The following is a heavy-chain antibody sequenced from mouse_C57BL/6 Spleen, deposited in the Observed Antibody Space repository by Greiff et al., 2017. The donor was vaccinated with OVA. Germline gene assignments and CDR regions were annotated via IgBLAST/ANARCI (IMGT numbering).Heavy chain of an antibody. CDR3: ARKDFLYYAMDY. CDR1: GFTFSDYG. Sequence: EVHLVESGGGLVKPGGSLKLSCAASGFTFSDYGMHWVRQAPEKGLEWVAYISSGSSTIYYADTVKGRFTISRDNAKNTLFLQMTSLRSEDTAMYYCARKDFLYYAMDYWGQGTSVTISS. V-gene: IGHV5-17*01. CDR2: ISSGSSTI. J-gene: IGHJ4*01.